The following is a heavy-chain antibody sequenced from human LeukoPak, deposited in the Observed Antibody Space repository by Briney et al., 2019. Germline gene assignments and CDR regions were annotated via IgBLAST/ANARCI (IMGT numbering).Heavy chain of an antibody. Sequence: PSDTLSLTCAVSGYSISTGYYWGWVRQPPGKGLEGIGKSYHSGTSYYNPSPKSRDSISVDTSKNQFSLKLRSVTAAGTVVYYCARKYGSNAGYFDYWGQGALVTVSS. CDR2: SYHSGTS. CDR1: GYSISTGYY. D-gene: IGHD4-23*01. CDR3: ARKYGSNAGYFDY. J-gene: IGHJ4*02. V-gene: IGHV4-38-2*01.